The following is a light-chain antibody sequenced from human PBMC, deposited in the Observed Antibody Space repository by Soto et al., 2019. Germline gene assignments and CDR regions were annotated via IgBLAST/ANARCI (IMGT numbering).Light chain of an antibody. Sequence: DIQITHSPSSLSASVGDRVTITCQTSQDISNYLNWYQQKPGKAPKLLIYDASNLETGVPSRFSGSGSGTDFTFTISSLQPEDIATYYCQQYDHLPLTFGGGTKVDI. J-gene: IGKJ4*01. V-gene: IGKV1-33*01. CDR2: DAS. CDR3: QQYDHLPLT. CDR1: QDISNY.